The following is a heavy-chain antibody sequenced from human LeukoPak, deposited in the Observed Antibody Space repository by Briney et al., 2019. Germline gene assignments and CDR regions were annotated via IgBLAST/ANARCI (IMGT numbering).Heavy chain of an antibody. Sequence: GGSLRLSCAASGFTFSSYEMNWVRQAPGKGLEWVSYISSSGSTIYYADSVKGRFTISRDNAKNSLYLQMDSLRAEDTAVYYCTRDPGPLDYWGQGTLVTVSS. CDR1: GFTFSSYE. J-gene: IGHJ4*02. D-gene: IGHD1-1*01. CDR3: TRDPGPLDY. CDR2: ISSSGSTI. V-gene: IGHV3-48*03.